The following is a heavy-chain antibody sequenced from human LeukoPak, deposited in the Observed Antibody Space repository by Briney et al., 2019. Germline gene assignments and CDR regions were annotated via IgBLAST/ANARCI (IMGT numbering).Heavy chain of an antibody. Sequence: SETLSLTCAVYGGSFSGYYWSWIRQPPGKGLEWIGETNYSGSTNYNPSLKSRVTISVDTSKNQFSLKLSSVTAADTAVYYCARGWVYSGYLFDYWGQGTLVTVSS. CDR3: ARGWVYSGYLFDY. CDR1: GGSFSGYY. D-gene: IGHD5-12*01. CDR2: TNYSGST. J-gene: IGHJ4*02. V-gene: IGHV4-34*01.